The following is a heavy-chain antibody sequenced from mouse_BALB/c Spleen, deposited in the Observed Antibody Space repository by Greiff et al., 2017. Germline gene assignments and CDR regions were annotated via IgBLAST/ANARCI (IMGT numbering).Heavy chain of an antibody. CDR2: ISDGGSYT. CDR1: GFTFSDYY. CDR3: ARDEGGYYYGSTYAMDY. J-gene: IGHJ4*01. V-gene: IGHV5-4*02. Sequence: EVMLVESGGGLVKPGGSLKLSCAASGFTFSDYYMYWVRQTPEKRLEWVATISDGGSYTYYPDSVKGRFTISRDNAKNNLYLQMSSLKSEDTAMYYCARDEGGYYYGSTYAMDYWGQGTSVTVSS. D-gene: IGHD1-1*01.